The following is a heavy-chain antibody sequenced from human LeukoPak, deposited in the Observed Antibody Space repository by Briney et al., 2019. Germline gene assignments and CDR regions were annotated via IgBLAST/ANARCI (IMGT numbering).Heavy chain of an antibody. V-gene: IGHV4-34*01. CDR1: GGSFSGYY. D-gene: IGHD3-22*01. CDR2: INHSGST. Sequence: SETLSLTCAVYGGSFSGYYWSWIRQPPGKGLEWIGEINHSGSTNYNPSLKSRVTISVDTSKNQFSLKLSSVTAADTAVYYCARAGKDDSVNWFDPWGQGTRVTVSS. CDR3: ARAGKDDSVNWFDP. J-gene: IGHJ5*02.